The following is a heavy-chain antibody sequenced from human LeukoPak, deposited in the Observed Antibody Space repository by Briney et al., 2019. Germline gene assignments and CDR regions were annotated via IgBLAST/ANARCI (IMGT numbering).Heavy chain of an antibody. CDR1: GFTFSNTW. D-gene: IGHD1-26*01. CDR2: IQRKADGGTT. Sequence: GGSLRLSCAASGFTFSNTWMSWVRQGPGKGPEWVGRIQRKADGGTTDYAAPVKGRFTISRDDSENTLYLQMNSLKIEDTAVYYCTTESSGGSDNWGQGTLVTVSS. J-gene: IGHJ4*02. CDR3: TTESSGGSDN. V-gene: IGHV3-15*01.